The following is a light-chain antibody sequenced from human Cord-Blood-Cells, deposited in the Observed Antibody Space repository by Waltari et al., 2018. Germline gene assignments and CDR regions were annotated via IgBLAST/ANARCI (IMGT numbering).Light chain of an antibody. V-gene: IGKV3-20*01. CDR3: QQYGSSPWT. CDR1: RSVSSSY. J-gene: IGKJ1*01. CDR2: GAS. Sequence: GERATLSCRASRSVSSSYLAWYQQKPGQAPRLLIYGASSMATGIPDRFSGSGSGTDFTLTISRLEPEDFAVYYCQQYGSSPWTFGQGTKVEIK.